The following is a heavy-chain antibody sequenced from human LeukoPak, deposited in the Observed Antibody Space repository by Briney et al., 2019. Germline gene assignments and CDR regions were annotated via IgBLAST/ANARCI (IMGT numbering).Heavy chain of an antibody. Sequence: QSGGSLRLSCAASGFTFSSYAMSWVRQAPGKGLEWVSAISGSGGSTYCADSVKGRFTISRDNSKNTLYLQMNSLRAEDTAVYYCAKDEEGYYDSSGYYRYYFDYWGQGTLVTVSS. CDR1: GFTFSSYA. J-gene: IGHJ4*02. CDR3: AKDEEGYYDSSGYYRYYFDY. V-gene: IGHV3-23*01. CDR2: ISGSGGST. D-gene: IGHD3-22*01.